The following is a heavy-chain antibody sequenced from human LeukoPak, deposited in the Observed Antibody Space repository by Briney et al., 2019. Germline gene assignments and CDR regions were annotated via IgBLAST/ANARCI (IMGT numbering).Heavy chain of an antibody. J-gene: IGHJ4*02. CDR2: IYHSGST. D-gene: IGHD3-10*01. V-gene: IGHV4-30-2*01. CDR1: GGSLSSGGYS. CDR3: ARDNGYGLDY. Sequence: SETLSLTCAVSGGSLSSGGYSWSWIRQPPGKGQEWIGYIYHSGSTYYNPSLKSRVTISVDRSKNQFSLKLSSVTAADTAVYYCARDNGYGLDYWGQGTLVTVSS.